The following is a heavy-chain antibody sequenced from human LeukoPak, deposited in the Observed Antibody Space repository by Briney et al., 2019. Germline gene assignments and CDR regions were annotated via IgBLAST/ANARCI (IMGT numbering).Heavy chain of an antibody. J-gene: IGHJ4*02. CDR3: ARTGYYFDY. D-gene: IGHD1/OR15-1a*01. V-gene: IGHV4-39*07. CDR1: GGSISSSSYY. CDR2: IYYSGST. Sequence: PSETLSLTCTVSGGSISSSSYYWGWIRQPPGKGLEWIGSIYYSGSTYYNPSLKSRVAISVDTSKNQFSLKLSSVTAADTAVYYCARTGYYFDYWGRGTLVTVSS.